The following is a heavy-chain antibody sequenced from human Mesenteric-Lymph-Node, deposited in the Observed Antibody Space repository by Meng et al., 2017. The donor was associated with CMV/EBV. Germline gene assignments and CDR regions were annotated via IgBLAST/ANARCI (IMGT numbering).Heavy chain of an antibody. Sequence: QVPLHQWGAGLLEPSATLSVTCAVYGGSFSGYYWNWIRQSPEKGLEWIGEINHSGSTTYNPSFTSRIIISVDTSTNQISLNMSSVTAADTAVYYCARGSSYDILTGYFDYWGQGALVTVSS. J-gene: IGHJ4*02. CDR3: ARGSSYDILTGYFDY. CDR1: GGSFSGYY. D-gene: IGHD3-9*01. V-gene: IGHV4-34*01. CDR2: INHSGST.